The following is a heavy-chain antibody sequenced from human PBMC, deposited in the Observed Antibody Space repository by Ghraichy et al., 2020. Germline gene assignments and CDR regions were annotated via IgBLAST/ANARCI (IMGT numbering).Heavy chain of an antibody. CDR1: GFSFSSYW. CDR3: ASIVHDYRKQAFDI. D-gene: IGHD4-11*01. CDR2: INQEGSEK. Sequence: GGSLLLSCAASGFSFSSYWMSWVRQAPGKGLEWVANINQEGSEKHYVDSVKGRFTISRDNAKNSLYLQMNSLRAEDTAVYYCASIVHDYRKQAFDIWGQGTMVTVSS. J-gene: IGHJ3*02. V-gene: IGHV3-7*01.